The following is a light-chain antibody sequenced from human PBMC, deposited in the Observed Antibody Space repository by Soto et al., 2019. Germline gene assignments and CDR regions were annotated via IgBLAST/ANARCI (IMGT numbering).Light chain of an antibody. Sequence: QSALTQPASVSGSPGQSITISCTGSSNDIGAYKYVSWYQQYPGKAPKVIIFEVSNRPSGVSNRFSGSKSDNTASLTIAGLQAEDEADYHCSSYTTGSTLYVFGGGTKLTVL. CDR3: SSYTTGSTLYV. V-gene: IGLV2-14*01. J-gene: IGLJ1*01. CDR2: EVS. CDR1: SNDIGAYKY.